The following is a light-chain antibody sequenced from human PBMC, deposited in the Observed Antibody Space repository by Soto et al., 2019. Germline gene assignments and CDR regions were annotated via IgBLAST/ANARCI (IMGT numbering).Light chain of an antibody. CDR1: SSNIGDNY. CDR2: DNN. CDR3: GTWDSSLSVRV. Sequence: QSVLTQPPSVSAAPGQKVTISCSGSSSNIGDNYVSWYQQFPGTAPKLLIYDNNKRPSGIPDRFSGSKSGTSATLGITGLQTGDEADYYCGTWDSSLSVRVFGGGTMLTVL. V-gene: IGLV1-51*01. J-gene: IGLJ2*01.